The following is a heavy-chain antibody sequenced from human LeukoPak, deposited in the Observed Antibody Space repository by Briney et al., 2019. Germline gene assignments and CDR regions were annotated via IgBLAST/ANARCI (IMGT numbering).Heavy chain of an antibody. D-gene: IGHD4-17*01. V-gene: IGHV1-46*01. Sequence: GSSVKVSCKTSGGPSSNWAISWVRQAPGQGLEWMGIINPSGGSTSYAQKFQGRVTMTRDTSTSTVYMELSSLRSEDTAVYYCARPSQHGDPDAFDIWGQGTMVTVSS. CDR1: GGPSSNWA. CDR2: INPSGGST. CDR3: ARPSQHGDPDAFDI. J-gene: IGHJ3*02.